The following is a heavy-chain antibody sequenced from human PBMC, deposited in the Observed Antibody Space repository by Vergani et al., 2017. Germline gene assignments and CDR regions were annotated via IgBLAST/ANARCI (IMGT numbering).Heavy chain of an antibody. Sequence: QVKLVQSGSELKKPAASVKVSCKASGYTFTSYAMNWVRKAPGQGLEWMGWINTNTGNPTYAQGFTGRFVFSLDTSVSTAYLQISSLKAEDTAVYYCASGGVYCGGDCHNYYYYGMDVWGQGTTVTVSS. V-gene: IGHV7-4-1*02. CDR3: ASGGVYCGGDCHNYYYYGMDV. D-gene: IGHD2-21*02. CDR1: GYTFTSYA. CDR2: INTNTGNP. J-gene: IGHJ6*02.